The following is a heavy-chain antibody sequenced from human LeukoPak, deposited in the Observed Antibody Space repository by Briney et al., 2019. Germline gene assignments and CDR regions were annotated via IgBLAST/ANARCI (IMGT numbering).Heavy chain of an antibody. Sequence: SETLSLTCTVSGDSISSNSYYWGWIRQPPGKGLEWIGSIYYSGSIYNNPSLKSRVTISVDTSKNQFSLKLNSLTAADTAVYYCARHERNWNNGGYWGQGTLVTVSS. J-gene: IGHJ4*02. CDR1: GDSISSNSYY. CDR2: IYYSGSI. CDR3: ARHERNWNNGGY. D-gene: IGHD1/OR15-1a*01. V-gene: IGHV4-39*01.